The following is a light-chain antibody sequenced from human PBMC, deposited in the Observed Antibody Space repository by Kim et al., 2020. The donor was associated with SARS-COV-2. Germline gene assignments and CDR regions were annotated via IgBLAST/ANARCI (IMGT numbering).Light chain of an antibody. Sequence: DIQMTQSPSSLSASVGDRVTITCRASQSISSYLNWYQQKPGKAPKLLIYAASSLQSGVPSRFSGSGSGTVFTLTISSLQPEDFATYYCQQSYSTPPEYTFGQGTKLEI. CDR1: QSISSY. CDR3: QQSYSTPPEYT. J-gene: IGKJ2*01. V-gene: IGKV1-39*01. CDR2: AAS.